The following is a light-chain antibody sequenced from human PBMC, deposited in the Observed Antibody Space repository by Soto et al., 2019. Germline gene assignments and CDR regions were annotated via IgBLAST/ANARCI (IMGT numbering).Light chain of an antibody. CDR2: AAS. J-gene: IGKJ1*01. Sequence: DVQMTQSPSSLSASVGDRVTITCRASQGISNYLAWYQQKPGKVPKLLIYAASTLQSGVPSRFSGSGSGTDFTLTISSLQPEDVASYYCLKYNSAPWTFGQGTKVEIK. CDR1: QGISNY. V-gene: IGKV1-27*01. CDR3: LKYNSAPWT.